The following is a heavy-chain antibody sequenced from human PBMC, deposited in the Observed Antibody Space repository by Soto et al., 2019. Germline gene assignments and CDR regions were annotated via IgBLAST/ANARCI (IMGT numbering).Heavy chain of an antibody. Sequence: QVQLVQSGAEVKKPGASVKVSCKASGYTFTSYYMHWVRQAPGQGLEWMGIINPSGGSTSYAQKCQGRVTMTRETSPSTVYMELSSLRSEDTAVYYCARDELGIAAAGTIEDYWGQGTLVTVSS. CDR2: INPSGGST. CDR1: GYTFTSYY. D-gene: IGHD6-13*01. CDR3: ARDELGIAAAGTIEDY. V-gene: IGHV1-46*03. J-gene: IGHJ4*02.